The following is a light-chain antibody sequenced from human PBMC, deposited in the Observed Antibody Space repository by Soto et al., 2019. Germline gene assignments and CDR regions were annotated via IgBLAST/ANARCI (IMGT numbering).Light chain of an antibody. Sequence: DIVMTQSPDSLAVSLGERATMNCRSSHSLFFGSNNKNFLSWYQQKPGQPPRLLIYDGYYRATDTPPRFSGSGSGTDFTLTISSLEPEDSAVYYCQQRNMWPITFGQGTRLEIK. CDR3: QQRNMWPIT. CDR1: HSLFFGSNNKNF. CDR2: DGY. J-gene: IGKJ5*01. V-gene: IGKV4-1*01.